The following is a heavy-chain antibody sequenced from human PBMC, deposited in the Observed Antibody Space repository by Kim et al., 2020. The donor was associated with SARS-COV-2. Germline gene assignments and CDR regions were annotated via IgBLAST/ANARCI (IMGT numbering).Heavy chain of an antibody. CDR1: GGSISSYY. CDR2: IYTSGST. J-gene: IGHJ6*03. Sequence: SETLSLTCTVSGGSISSYYWSWIRQPAGKGLEWIGRIYTSGSTNYNPSLKSRVTMSVDTSKNQFSLKLSSVTAADTAVYYCARELGHRTRDYSSSWYAHYYYYMDVWGKGTTVTVSS. CDR3: ARELGHRTRDYSSSWYAHYYYYMDV. V-gene: IGHV4-4*07. D-gene: IGHD6-13*01.